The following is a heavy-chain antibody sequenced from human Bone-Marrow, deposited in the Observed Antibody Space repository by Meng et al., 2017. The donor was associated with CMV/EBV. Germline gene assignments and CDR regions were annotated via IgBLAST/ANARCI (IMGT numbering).Heavy chain of an antibody. Sequence: GGSLRLSCAASGFTFSSYAMHWVRQAPGKGLEWVAVISYDGSNKYYADSVKGRFTISRDNSKNTLYLQMNSLRAEDTAVYYCARDWRLGGPAAPPRAFDIWGQGTMVTVSS. D-gene: IGHD2-2*01. CDR1: GFTFSSYA. CDR2: ISYDGSNK. J-gene: IGHJ3*02. CDR3: ARDWRLGGPAAPPRAFDI. V-gene: IGHV3-30*04.